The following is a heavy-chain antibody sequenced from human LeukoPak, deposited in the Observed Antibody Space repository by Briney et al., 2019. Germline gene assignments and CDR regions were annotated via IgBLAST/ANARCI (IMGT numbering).Heavy chain of an antibody. V-gene: IGHV4-4*07. CDR1: GGSISSYY. J-gene: IGHJ6*03. CDR3: ARDLMTNYYYYYYMDV. CDR2: IYTSGST. Sequence: SETLSLTCTVSGGSISSYYWSWIRQPAGKGLEWIGRIYTSGSTNYNPSLMSRVTMSVDTSKNQFSLKLSSVTAADTAVYYCARDLMTNYYYYYYMDVWGKGTTVTVSS. D-gene: IGHD3-16*01.